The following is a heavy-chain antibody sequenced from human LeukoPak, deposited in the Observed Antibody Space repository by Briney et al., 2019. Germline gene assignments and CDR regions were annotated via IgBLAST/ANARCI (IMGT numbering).Heavy chain of an antibody. CDR1: GGSFSGYY. V-gene: IGHV4-34*01. CDR3: ARGLSRDIVVVPAANNFDY. CDR2: INHSGST. Sequence: SETLSLTCVVYGGSFSGYYWSWIRQPPGKGLEWIGEINHSGSTNYNPPLKSRVTTSVDTSKNQFSLKLSSVTAADTAVYYCARGLSRDIVVVPAANNFDYWGQGTLVTVSS. J-gene: IGHJ4*02. D-gene: IGHD2-2*01.